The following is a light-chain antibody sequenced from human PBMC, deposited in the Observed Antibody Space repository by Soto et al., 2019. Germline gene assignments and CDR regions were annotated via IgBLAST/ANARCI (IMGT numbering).Light chain of an antibody. J-gene: IGKJ5*01. Sequence: EIVMTQSPATLSVSPGERATLSCRASQSVSSNLAWYQHKPGQAPRLLIYGASTRATGIPARFSGSGSGTDFTLTISSLQPEDFATYYCQQANSFPITFGQGTRLEIK. V-gene: IGKV3-15*01. CDR1: QSVSSN. CDR3: QQANSFPIT. CDR2: GAS.